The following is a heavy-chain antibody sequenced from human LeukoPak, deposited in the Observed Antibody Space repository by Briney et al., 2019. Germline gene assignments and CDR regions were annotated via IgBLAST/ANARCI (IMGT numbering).Heavy chain of an antibody. CDR3: ARGYSSGWPDAFDI. CDR2: IDYSGST. CDR1: GGSISSGGYY. V-gene: IGHV4-31*03. J-gene: IGHJ3*02. D-gene: IGHD6-19*01. Sequence: SQTLSLTCTVSGGSISSGGYYWSWIRQHPGKGLEWVGYIDYSGSTYYNPSLKSRVTISVDTSKNQFSLKLSSVTAADTAVYYWARGYSSGWPDAFDIWGQGTMVTVSS.